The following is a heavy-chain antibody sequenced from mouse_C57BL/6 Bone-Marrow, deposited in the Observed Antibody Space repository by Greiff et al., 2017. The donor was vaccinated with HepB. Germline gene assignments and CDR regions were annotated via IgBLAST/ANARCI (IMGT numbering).Heavy chain of an antibody. CDR1: GYTFTSYW. Sequence: VQLQQSGAELVKPGASVKLSCKASGYTFTSYWMQWVKQRPGQGLEWIGEIDPSDSYTNYNPKLQGKATLTVDTSSSTAYMQLSSLTSEDSAVYYCASTRIYYYGSSFDYWGQGTTLTVSS. J-gene: IGHJ2*01. CDR2: IDPSDSYT. D-gene: IGHD1-1*01. CDR3: ASTRIYYYGSSFDY. V-gene: IGHV1-50*01.